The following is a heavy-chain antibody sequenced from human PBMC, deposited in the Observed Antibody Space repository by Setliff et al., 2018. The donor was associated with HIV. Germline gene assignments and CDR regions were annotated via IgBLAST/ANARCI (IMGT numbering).Heavy chain of an antibody. D-gene: IGHD1-26*01. J-gene: IGHJ6*03. V-gene: IGHV1-2*06. Sequence: ASVKVSCKASEYTFTDFYVHWVRQAPGQGLEWMGRINPKSGGTNHAQNFQGRVTMTRDTSRKTAYMELKRLTSDDTAVYYCARDGGWDEYYYYYMDVWGKGTTVTVSS. CDR3: ARDGGWDEYYYYYMDV. CDR2: INPKSGGT. CDR1: EYTFTDFY.